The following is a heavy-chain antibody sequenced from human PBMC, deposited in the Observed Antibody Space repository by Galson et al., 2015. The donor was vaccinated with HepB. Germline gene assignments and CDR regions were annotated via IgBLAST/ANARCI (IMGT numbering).Heavy chain of an antibody. V-gene: IGHV1-8*01. D-gene: IGHD3-3*01. CDR1: GYTFTSYD. CDR3: AIARGFGVVISNWFDP. CDR2: MNPNSGNT. J-gene: IGHJ5*02. Sequence: SVKVSCKASGYTFTSYDINWVRQATGQGLEWMGWMNPNSGNTGYAQKFQGRVTMTRNTSISTAYMELSSLRSEDTAVYYCAIARGFGVVISNWFDPWGQGTLVTVSS.